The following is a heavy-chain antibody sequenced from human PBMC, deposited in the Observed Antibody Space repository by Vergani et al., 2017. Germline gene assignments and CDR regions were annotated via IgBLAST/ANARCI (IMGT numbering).Heavy chain of an antibody. CDR1: GFTVSSNY. D-gene: IGHD3-3*01. J-gene: IGHJ6*02. CDR3: ARVLRTISFDV. V-gene: IGHV3-53*02. CDR2: IYSGGST. Sequence: EVQLVETGGGLIQPGGSLRLSCAASGFTVSSNYMSWVRQAPGKGLEWVSVIYSGGSTYYADSVKGRFTISRDNSKNTLYLQMNSLRAEDTAVYYSARVLRTISFDVWGQGTTVTVSS.